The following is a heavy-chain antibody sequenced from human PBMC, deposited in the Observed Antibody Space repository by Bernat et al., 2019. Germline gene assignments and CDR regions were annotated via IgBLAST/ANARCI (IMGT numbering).Heavy chain of an antibody. CDR1: GYTFTSYG. Sequence: QVQLVQSGAEVKKPGASVKVSCKASGYTFTSYGISWVRQAPGQGLEWMGWISAYNGNTNYAQKLQGKVTMPPEPPPTPANMGLGGLRSDDPAVYSCAGDHGGTPACFDSGGKGTLVTVPS. D-gene: IGHD2-15*01. CDR2: ISAYNGNT. V-gene: IGHV1-18*01. J-gene: IGHJ4*02. CDR3: AGDHGGTPACFDS.